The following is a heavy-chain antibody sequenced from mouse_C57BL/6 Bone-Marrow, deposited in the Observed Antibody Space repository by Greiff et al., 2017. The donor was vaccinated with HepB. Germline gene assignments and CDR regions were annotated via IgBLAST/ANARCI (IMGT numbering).Heavy chain of an antibody. CDR2: IYPGSGSI. Sequence: QVQLQQPGAELVKPGASVKMSCKASGYTFTSYWITWVKQRPGQGLEWIGDIYPGSGSINYNEKFKSKATLTVDTSSSTAYMQLSSLTSEDSAVYYCARPLDYYAMDYWGQGTSVTVSS. V-gene: IGHV1-55*01. CDR1: GYTFTSYW. CDR3: ARPLDYYAMDY. J-gene: IGHJ4*01.